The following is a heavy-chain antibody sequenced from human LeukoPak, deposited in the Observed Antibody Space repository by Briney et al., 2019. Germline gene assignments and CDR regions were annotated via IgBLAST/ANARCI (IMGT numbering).Heavy chain of an antibody. V-gene: IGHV1-8*01. CDR3: AIIRFLEGFDP. Sequence: GASVKVSCKASGYTFTSYDINWVRQATGQGLEWMGWMNPNSGNTGYAQRFQGRVTMTEDTSTDTAHMELSSLRSEDTAVYYCAIIRFLEGFDPWGQGTLVTVSS. J-gene: IGHJ5*02. CDR1: GYTFTSYD. D-gene: IGHD3-3*01. CDR2: MNPNSGNT.